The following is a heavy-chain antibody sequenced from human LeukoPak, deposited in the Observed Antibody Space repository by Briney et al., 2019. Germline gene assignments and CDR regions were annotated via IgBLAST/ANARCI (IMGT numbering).Heavy chain of an antibody. J-gene: IGHJ4*02. CDR1: GFTFSSYS. Sequence: GGSLRLSCAASGFTFSSYSMNWVRQAPGKGLEWVSYISSSSSTIYYADSVKGRFTISRDNAKNSLYLQMNSLRAEDTAVYYCAGSPLYDFWSGYSYFDYWGQGTPVAVSS. CDR2: ISSSSSTI. D-gene: IGHD3-3*01. CDR3: AGSPLYDFWSGYSYFDY. V-gene: IGHV3-48*01.